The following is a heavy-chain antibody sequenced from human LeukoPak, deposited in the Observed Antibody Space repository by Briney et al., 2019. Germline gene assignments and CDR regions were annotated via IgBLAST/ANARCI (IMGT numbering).Heavy chain of an antibody. V-gene: IGHV3-30-3*01. CDR1: GFAFSTYT. CDR2: ISDDGSNK. J-gene: IGHJ3*01. Sequence: GRSLRLSCAASGFAFSTYTIHWVSQTPGKGLEWVAVISDDGSNKYFAESVKGRFTISRDNSKNTLYLQMNSLGAEDTALYYCARDRTGNYDAFDVWGQGTTVTVSS. CDR3: ARDRTGNYDAFDV. D-gene: IGHD1-7*01.